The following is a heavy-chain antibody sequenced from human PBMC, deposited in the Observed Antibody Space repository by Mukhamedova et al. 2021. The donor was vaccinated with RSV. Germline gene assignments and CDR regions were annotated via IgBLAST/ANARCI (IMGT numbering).Heavy chain of an antibody. CDR3: AKAQMESYELPFDP. D-gene: IGHD3-3*01. Sequence: VSSVSESGFTIYYADSVKGRFTISRYNSMNTVYLHMSSLRAEDTAIYYCAKAQMESYELPFDPWGQGTLVTVSS. V-gene: IGHV3-23*01. CDR2: VSESGFTI. J-gene: IGHJ5*02.